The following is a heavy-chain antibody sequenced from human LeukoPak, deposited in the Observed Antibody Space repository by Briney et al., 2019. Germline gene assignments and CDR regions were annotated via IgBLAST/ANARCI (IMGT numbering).Heavy chain of an antibody. J-gene: IGHJ4*02. CDR3: ARHDYGDYVPTY. D-gene: IGHD4-17*01. CDR1: GGSISSYY. CDR2: IYYSGST. Sequence: SETLSLTCTVSGGSISSYYWSWIRQPPGKGLEWIGYIYYSGSTNYNPSLKSRVTISVDTSKNQFSLKLSSVTAADTAVYYCARHDYGDYVPTYWGQGTLVTVSS. V-gene: IGHV4-59*08.